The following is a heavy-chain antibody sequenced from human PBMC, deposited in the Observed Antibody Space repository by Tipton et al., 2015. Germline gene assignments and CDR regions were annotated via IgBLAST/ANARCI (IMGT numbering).Heavy chain of an antibody. J-gene: IGHJ2*01. D-gene: IGHD3-22*01. Sequence: GLVKPSETLSLTRTVSGGPVIGGGYYWSWIRQPPGKAPEWIGNVYSSVAINYNPSLRSRATISVYTSKNQFTLQLSSVTAADTAVYYCARDGSYSYDDSGSCCLDLWGRGTLVTVSS. CDR1: GGPVIGGGYY. V-gene: IGHV4-61*08. CDR2: VYSSVAI. CDR3: ARDGSYSYDDSGSCCLDL.